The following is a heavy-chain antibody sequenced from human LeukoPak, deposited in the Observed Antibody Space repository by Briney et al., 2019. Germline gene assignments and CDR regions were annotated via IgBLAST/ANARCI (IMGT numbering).Heavy chain of an antibody. D-gene: IGHD3-22*01. Sequence: PSETLSLTCTVSGGSISSGDYYWSWIRQPPGKGLEWIGYIYYSGSTYYSPSLKSRVTISVDTSKNQFSLKLSSVTAADTAVYYCASDSSGYYYVNWGQGTLVTVSS. V-gene: IGHV4-30-4*01. CDR1: GGSISSGDYY. J-gene: IGHJ4*02. CDR3: ASDSSGYYYVN. CDR2: IYYSGST.